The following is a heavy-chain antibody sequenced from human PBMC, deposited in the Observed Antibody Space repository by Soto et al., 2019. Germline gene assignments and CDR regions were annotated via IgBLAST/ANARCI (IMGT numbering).Heavy chain of an antibody. Sequence: SETLSLTCTVSGGSISSSSYYWGWIRQPPGKGLEWIGSIYYSGSTYYNPSLKSRVTISVDTSKNQISLKLSSVTAADTDVFYCARARASYDILTGYRQTPHQTTRPKYYFDYWGQGTLVTVSS. V-gene: IGHV4-39*07. CDR1: GGSISSSSYY. CDR2: IYYSGST. D-gene: IGHD3-9*01. CDR3: ARARASYDILTGYRQTPHQTTRPKYYFDY. J-gene: IGHJ4*02.